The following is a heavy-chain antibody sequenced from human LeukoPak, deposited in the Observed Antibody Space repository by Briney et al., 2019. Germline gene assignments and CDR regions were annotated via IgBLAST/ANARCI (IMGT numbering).Heavy chain of an antibody. J-gene: IGHJ3*02. CDR3: AKPPSRYDPLVDI. D-gene: IGHD3-3*01. Sequence: SGGSLRLSCAASGFSFSSYSMHWVRQAPGKGLEWVAVMSYDGSIIYYADSVKGRFTISRDNSKNTLYLQMNSLRAEDTAVYYCAKPPSRYDPLVDIWGQGTMVTVSS. CDR1: GFSFSSYS. V-gene: IGHV3-30-3*01. CDR2: MSYDGSII.